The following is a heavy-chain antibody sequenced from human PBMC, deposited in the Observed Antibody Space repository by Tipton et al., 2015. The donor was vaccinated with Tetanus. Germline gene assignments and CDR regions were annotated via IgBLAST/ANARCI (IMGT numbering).Heavy chain of an antibody. D-gene: IGHD5-12*01. CDR2: IYYSGST. CDR3: ARVATPSPGGYYYYYMDV. J-gene: IGHJ6*03. V-gene: IGHV4-31*03. Sequence: TLSLTCTASGGSISSGGYYWSWIRQHPGKGLEWIGYIYYSGSTYYNPSLKSRVTISVDTSKNRFSLKLSSVTAADTAVYYCARVATPSPGGYYYYYMDVWGKGTTVTVSS. CDR1: GGSISSGGYY.